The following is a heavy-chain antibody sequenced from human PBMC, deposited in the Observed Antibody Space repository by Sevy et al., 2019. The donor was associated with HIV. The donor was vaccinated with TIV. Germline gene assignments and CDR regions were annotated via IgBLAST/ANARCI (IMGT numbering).Heavy chain of an antibody. D-gene: IGHD1-26*01. J-gene: IGHJ4*02. CDR1: GFTFSSYA. Sequence: GGSLRLSCAASGFTFSSYAMHWVRQAPGKGLEWVGFIWYDGSQKYYADSVRGRFTFSRDNSKNTLFLQVRSLRAEDTAVYYCARGRVGATTSYYFDYWGQGTLVTVSS. CDR2: IWYDGSQK. CDR3: ARGRVGATTSYYFDY. V-gene: IGHV3-30*02.